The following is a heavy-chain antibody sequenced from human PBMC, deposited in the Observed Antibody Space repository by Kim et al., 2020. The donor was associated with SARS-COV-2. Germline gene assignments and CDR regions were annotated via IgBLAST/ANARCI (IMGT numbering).Heavy chain of an antibody. CDR1: GFVFMNYA. Sequence: GGSLRLSCAASGFVFMNYAMTWVRQAPGKGLEWVSGISGSGGSSYYADSVKGRFTISRDNSKDTVYLEMNSLRADDTAVYYCVKSVGDYYYYYGLDVWG. CDR3: VKSVGDYYYYYGLDV. CDR2: ISGSGGSS. V-gene: IGHV3-23*01. D-gene: IGHD3-10*01. J-gene: IGHJ6*02.